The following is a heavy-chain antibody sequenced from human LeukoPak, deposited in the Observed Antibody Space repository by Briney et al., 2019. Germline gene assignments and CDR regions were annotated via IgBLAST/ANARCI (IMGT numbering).Heavy chain of an antibody. D-gene: IGHD3-3*01. Sequence: ASVKVSCKASGYTFTSYGISWVRQAPGQGLEWMGWISAYNGNTNYAQKLQGRVTMTTDTSTSTACMELRSLRSDDTAVYYCARAEGNYDFWSGYYYYYYMDVWGKGTTVTVSS. J-gene: IGHJ6*03. CDR1: GYTFTSYG. CDR2: ISAYNGNT. CDR3: ARAEGNYDFWSGYYYYYYMDV. V-gene: IGHV1-18*01.